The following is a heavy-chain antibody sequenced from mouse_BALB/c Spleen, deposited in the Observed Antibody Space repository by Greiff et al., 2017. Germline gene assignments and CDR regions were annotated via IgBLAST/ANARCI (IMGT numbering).Heavy chain of an antibody. Sequence: EVNVVESGGGLVQPGGSLKLSCATSGFDFSRYWMSWVRQAPGKGLEWIGEINPDSSTINYTPSLKDKFIISRDNAKNTLYLQMSKVRSEDTALYYCARDYYGSSSHWYFDVWGAGTTVTVSS. J-gene: IGHJ1*01. CDR2: INPDSSTI. V-gene: IGHV4-1*02. D-gene: IGHD1-1*01. CDR3: ARDYYGSSSHWYFDV. CDR1: GFDFSRYW.